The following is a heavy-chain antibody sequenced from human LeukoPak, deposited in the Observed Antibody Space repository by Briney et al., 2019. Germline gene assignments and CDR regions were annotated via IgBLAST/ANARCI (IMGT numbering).Heavy chain of an antibody. CDR3: ARGGSFLDWFDP. V-gene: IGHV1-69*13. D-gene: IGHD1-26*01. J-gene: IGHJ5*02. Sequence: ASVKVSCKASGGTFSSYAISWVRQAPGQGLEWMGGIIPIFGTANYAQKFQGRVTITADESTSTAYMELSSLRSEDTAVYYCARGGSFLDWFDPWGQGTLVTVSS. CDR1: GGTFSSYA. CDR2: IIPIFGTA.